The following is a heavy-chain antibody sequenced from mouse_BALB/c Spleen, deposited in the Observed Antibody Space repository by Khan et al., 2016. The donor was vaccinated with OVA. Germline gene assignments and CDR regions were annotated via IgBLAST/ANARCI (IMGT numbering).Heavy chain of an antibody. J-gene: IGHJ4*01. CDR2: ISSSGST. V-gene: IGHV3-2*02. CDR3: ARDVSRYNYAMDY. Sequence: VQLKESGPGLVKPSQSLSLTCTVTGYSITSDYAWNWIRQFPGNKLEWMGYISSSGSTNYNPALQSRISITRDTSKNQFFLQLNSVTTEDTATYYCARDVSRYNYAMDYWGQGTSVTVSS. CDR1: GYSITSDYA. D-gene: IGHD1-3*01.